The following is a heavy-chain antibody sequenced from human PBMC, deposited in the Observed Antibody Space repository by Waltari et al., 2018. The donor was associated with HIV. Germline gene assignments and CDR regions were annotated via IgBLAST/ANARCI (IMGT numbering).Heavy chain of an antibody. CDR2: IKSGAEGGTT. V-gene: IGHV3-15*01. J-gene: IGHJ4*02. Sequence: EVQLVESGGGLVKPGGSLRLSCAASGITFRNAWMSWVRQAPGKGLERVGRIKSGAEGGTTDYAAAVKGRFTISRDDSKHTLYLQMDSLKTEDTAVYYCTTLWYSYDSTDYWGQGTLVTVSS. D-gene: IGHD3-22*01. CDR3: TTLWYSYDSTDY. CDR1: GITFRNAW.